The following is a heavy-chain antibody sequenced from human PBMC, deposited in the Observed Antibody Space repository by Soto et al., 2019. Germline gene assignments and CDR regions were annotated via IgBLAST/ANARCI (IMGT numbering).Heavy chain of an antibody. V-gene: IGHV4-4*02. CDR2: VHISGHS. J-gene: IGHJ5*01. Sequence: SEALSLTCTLSGGSVRAPDWWNWVRQSPDKGLEWIAEVHISGHSNYNPSLRSRVSVSIDSSKNQFYLNLNSVTAADTAIYYCAGVRQGCSANNCYFDPWGQGTQVTVSS. D-gene: IGHD1-1*01. CDR1: GGSVRAPDW. CDR3: AGVRQGCSANNCYFDP.